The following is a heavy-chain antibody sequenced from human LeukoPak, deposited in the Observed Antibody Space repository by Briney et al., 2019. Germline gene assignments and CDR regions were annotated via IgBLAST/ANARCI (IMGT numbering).Heavy chain of an antibody. CDR3: AREDDYVWGSYRYTAWGY. V-gene: IGHV4-38-2*02. CDR2: IDHGGST. CDR1: GYSISSGYY. J-gene: IGHJ4*02. D-gene: IGHD3-16*02. Sequence: AETLSLTCTVAGYSISSGYYWGWIRQPPGRGLEWIGSIDHGGSTYYNPSLKSRVTISVDTSKNQFSLKLSSVTAADTAVYYCAREDDYVWGSYRYTAWGYWGQGTLVTVSS.